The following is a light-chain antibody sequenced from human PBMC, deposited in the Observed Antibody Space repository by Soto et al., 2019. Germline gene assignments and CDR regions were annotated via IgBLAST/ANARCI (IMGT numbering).Light chain of an antibody. Sequence: EIVLTQSPGTLSLSPGERATLSCRASQSVSSSYLAWYQQKPGQAPRLLIYGESSRATGIPDRFSGSGSGTDFTLTIRRLEHEDFAVYYCQQYGSARTFGQGTKVEIK. J-gene: IGKJ1*01. CDR1: QSVSSSY. CDR2: GES. CDR3: QQYGSART. V-gene: IGKV3-20*01.